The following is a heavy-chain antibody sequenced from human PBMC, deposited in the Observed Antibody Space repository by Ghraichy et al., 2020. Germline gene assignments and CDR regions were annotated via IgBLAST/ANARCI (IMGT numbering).Heavy chain of an antibody. CDR1: GFTVSSNY. V-gene: IGHV3-66*02. CDR3: ARDPLATRCGYYFDN. D-gene: IGHD6-6*01. Sequence: GESLRLSCAASGFTVSSNYMSWVRQAPGKGLEWVSFIYTGGSTYYADSVKGRFTISRDNSKNTLYVQMNSLRTEDTAVYYCARDPLATRCGYYFDNRGQGTLVTVSS. CDR2: IYTGGST. J-gene: IGHJ4*02.